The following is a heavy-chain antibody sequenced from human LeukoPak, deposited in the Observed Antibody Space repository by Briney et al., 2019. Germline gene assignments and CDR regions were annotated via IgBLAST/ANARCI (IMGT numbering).Heavy chain of an antibody. CDR1: GFTFSNAY. CDR2: ISSSSSYI. D-gene: IGHD4-17*01. J-gene: IGHJ6*02. V-gene: IGHV3-21*01. CDR3: AREGTVTTYYYYGMDV. Sequence: GGSLRLSCAASGFTFSNAYMNWVRQAPGKGLEWVSSISSSSSYIYYADSVKGRFTISRDNAKNSLYLQMNSLRAEDTAVYYCAREGTVTTYYYYGMDVWGQGTTVTVSS.